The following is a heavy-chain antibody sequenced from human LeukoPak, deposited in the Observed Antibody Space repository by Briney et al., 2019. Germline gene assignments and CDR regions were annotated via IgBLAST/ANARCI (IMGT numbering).Heavy chain of an antibody. V-gene: IGHV1-2*02. CDR3: ARFRYYDILTGYLMSPADHYFDY. D-gene: IGHD3-9*01. Sequence: ASVKVSCKASGYTFTGYYMHWVRQAPGQGLEWMGWINPNSGGTNYAQKLQGRVTMTTDTSTSTAYMELRSLRSDDTAVYYCARFRYYDILTGYLMSPADHYFDYWGQGTLVTVSS. CDR1: GYTFTGYY. CDR2: INPNSGGT. J-gene: IGHJ4*02.